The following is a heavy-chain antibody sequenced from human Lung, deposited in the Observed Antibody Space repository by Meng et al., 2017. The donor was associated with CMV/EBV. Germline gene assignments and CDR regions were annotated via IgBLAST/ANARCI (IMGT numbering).Heavy chain of an antibody. CDR1: GGSVTSSENY. Sequence: SXTLSLXCTVSGGSVTSSENYWVWIRQPPGKGLEWIGSISYSGSTTYNLSLKSRVTISVDTSENQFSLEVRSVTAADTAVYYCAREDQLLYNDGFDLWGQGXMVTVSS. D-gene: IGHD2-2*02. CDR3: AREDQLLYNDGFDL. V-gene: IGHV4-39*07. CDR2: ISYSGST. J-gene: IGHJ3*01.